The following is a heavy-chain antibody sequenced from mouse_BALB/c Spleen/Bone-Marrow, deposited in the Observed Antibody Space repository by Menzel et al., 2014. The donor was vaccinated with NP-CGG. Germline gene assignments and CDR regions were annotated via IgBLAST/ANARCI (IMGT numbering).Heavy chain of an antibody. J-gene: IGHJ3*01. V-gene: IGHV1-5*01. CDR2: IYPGNSDT. CDR1: GYTFTSYW. CDR3: TRAMITSAGFAY. D-gene: IGHD2-4*01. Sequence: VQLQQSGTVLARPGASVKMSCKASGYTFTSYWMHWVKQRPGQGLEWIGAIYPGNSDTSYNQKFKGKAKLTAVTSTSTAYMELSSVTNEDSAVYYCTRAMITSAGFAYWGQGALDTVSA.